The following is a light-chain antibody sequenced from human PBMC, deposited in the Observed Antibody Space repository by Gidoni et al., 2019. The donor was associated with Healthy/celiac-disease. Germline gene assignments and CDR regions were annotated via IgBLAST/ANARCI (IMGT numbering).Light chain of an antibody. CDR1: SSDVGGYNY. Sequence: QSALTQPPSASGSPGQSVTISCTGPSSDVGGYNYVSWYQQHPGKAPKLMIYEVSKRPSGVPDRFSGSKSGNTASLTVSGLQADDEADYYCSSYAGSNNPNYVFGTGTKVTVL. CDR3: SSYAGSNNPNYV. J-gene: IGLJ1*01. CDR2: EVS. V-gene: IGLV2-8*01.